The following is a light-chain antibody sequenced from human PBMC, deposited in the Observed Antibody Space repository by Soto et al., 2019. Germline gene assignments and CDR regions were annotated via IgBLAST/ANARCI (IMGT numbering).Light chain of an antibody. CDR1: QSVSSY. V-gene: IGKV3-11*01. CDR3: QQRSNWPRGT. J-gene: IGKJ2*02. Sequence: EIVLTQSPATLSLSPGERDTLSCRASQSVSSYLAWYKQKPGQAPRLLIYDASNRATVIPARFSGSGSGTDFTLSISSLEPEDFAVYYCQQRSNWPRGTFGQGTKLEIK. CDR2: DAS.